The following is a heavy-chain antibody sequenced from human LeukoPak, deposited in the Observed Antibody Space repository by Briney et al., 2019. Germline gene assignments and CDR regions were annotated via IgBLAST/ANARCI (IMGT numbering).Heavy chain of an antibody. V-gene: IGHV3-21*01. CDR1: GFSFNSYT. J-gene: IGHJ6*02. Sequence: GSLSLSFLASGFSFNSYTMNWVRAAPGKGVEWVSTISPVSSYTWYAESVKGRFTISRDNPKNSLYLQMDSLRAEDTAVYYCVRDVSRRIGMDVWGQGTTVTVSS. CDR2: ISPVSSYT. D-gene: IGHD2/OR15-2a*01. CDR3: VRDVSRRIGMDV.